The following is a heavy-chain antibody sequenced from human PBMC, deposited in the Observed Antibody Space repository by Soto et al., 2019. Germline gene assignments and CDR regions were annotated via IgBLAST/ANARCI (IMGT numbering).Heavy chain of an antibody. CDR1: GFTFNTYG. D-gene: IGHD2-2*01. CDR2: ISYDGVNK. CDR3: ARSPQPTRGIHWYFYF. J-gene: IGHJ2*01. V-gene: IGHV3-30*03. Sequence: QVQLVESGGGVVQPGRSLGLSCAASGFTFNTYGMHWVRQAPGKGLEWVAAISYDGVNKYYADSVKGRFTISRDNSKDTLYVQMNSLRPEDTALYYCARSPQPTRGIHWYFYFWGRGILVTVSS.